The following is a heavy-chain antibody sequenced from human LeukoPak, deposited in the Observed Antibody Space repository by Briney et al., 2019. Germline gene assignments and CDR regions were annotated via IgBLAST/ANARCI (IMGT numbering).Heavy chain of an antibody. V-gene: IGHV3-15*01. Sequence: GGSLRLSCAASGFTFSNYGMHWVRQAPGKGLEWVGRIKSKTDGGTTDYAAPVKGRFTISRDDSKNTLYLQMNSLKTEDTAVYYCTTEDIVVVPAAGAHWGQGTLVTVSS. CDR3: TTEDIVVVPAAGAH. CDR1: GFTFSNYG. D-gene: IGHD2-2*01. CDR2: IKSKTDGGTT. J-gene: IGHJ4*02.